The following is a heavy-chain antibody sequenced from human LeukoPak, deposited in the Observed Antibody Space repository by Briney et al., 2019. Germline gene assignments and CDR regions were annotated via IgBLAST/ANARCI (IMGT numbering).Heavy chain of an antibody. Sequence: PSETLSLTCAVYGGSFSGYYWSWIRQPPGKGLEWIGEINHSGSTNYNPSLKSRVTISVDTSKNQFSLKLSSVTAADTAVYYCARQRREVVTAIYYWGQGTLVTVSS. CDR1: GGSFSGYY. CDR3: ARQRREVVTAIYY. V-gene: IGHV4-34*01. D-gene: IGHD2-21*02. CDR2: INHSGST. J-gene: IGHJ4*02.